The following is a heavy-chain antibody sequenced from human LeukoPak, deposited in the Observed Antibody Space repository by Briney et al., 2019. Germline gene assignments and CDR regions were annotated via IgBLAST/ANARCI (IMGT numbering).Heavy chain of an antibody. V-gene: IGHV3-7*01. CDR2: IKQDGTDI. CDR1: GFTFSSHW. J-gene: IGHJ3*02. D-gene: IGHD3-22*01. CDR3: ARGRGVVISAFAI. Sequence: PGGSLRLSCAASGFTFSSHWMSWVRQAPGKGPEWVANIKQDGTDIYYVDSVKGRFTISRDNSKNTLYLQMNSLRAEDTAVYYCARGRGVVISAFAIWGQGTMVTVSS.